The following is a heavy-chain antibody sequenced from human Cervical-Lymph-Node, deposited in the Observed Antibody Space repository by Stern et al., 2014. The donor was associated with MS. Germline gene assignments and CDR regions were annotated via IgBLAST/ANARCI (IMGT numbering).Heavy chain of an antibody. Sequence: ESGPALVKPTQTLTLTCTFSGFSLSTSGMRVSWIRQPPGKALEWLARHDWDDDKFYSTSLNTRLTISKDTSKNQVVLTMTNMDPVDTATYYCARMGDSSGYGFDYWGQGTLVTVSS. V-gene: IGHV2-70*04. J-gene: IGHJ4*02. CDR2: HDWDDDK. CDR3: ARMGDSSGYGFDY. D-gene: IGHD3-22*01. CDR1: GFSLSTSGMR.